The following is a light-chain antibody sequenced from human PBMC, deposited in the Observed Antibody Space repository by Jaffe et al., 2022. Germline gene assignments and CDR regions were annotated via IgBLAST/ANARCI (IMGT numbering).Light chain of an antibody. Sequence: QSVLTQPPSVSGAPGQRVTISCTGSSSNIGAGYDVHWYQHLPGTAPKLLIYGNTNRPSGVPDRFSGSKSGTSASLAITGLQAEDEADYYCQSYDNSLSAWVFGGGTKLTVL. CDR1: SSNIGAGYD. V-gene: IGLV1-40*01. J-gene: IGLJ3*02. CDR2: GNT. CDR3: QSYDNSLSAWV.